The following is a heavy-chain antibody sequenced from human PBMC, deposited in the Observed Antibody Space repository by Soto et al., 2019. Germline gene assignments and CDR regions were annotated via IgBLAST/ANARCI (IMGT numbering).Heavy chain of an antibody. CDR2: IIPIFRTA. J-gene: IGHJ6*02. CDR3: ARDSLVPAAADYFYGMDV. V-gene: IGHV1-69*13. CDR1: GGTFSTYA. D-gene: IGHD2-2*01. Sequence: SVKVSCKASGGTFSTYAISWVRQAPGQGLEWMGGIIPIFRTANYAQKFQGRITITADDSTGTAYMDLSSLTSEDTAAYYCARDSLVPAAADYFYGMDVWGQGTTVTVSS.